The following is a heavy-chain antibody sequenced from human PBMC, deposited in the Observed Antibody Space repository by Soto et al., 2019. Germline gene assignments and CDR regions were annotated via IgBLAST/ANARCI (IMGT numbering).Heavy chain of an antibody. CDR3: ARDIGTVTTALDY. V-gene: IGHV3-74*01. CDR1: GFIFNGYW. CDR2: INVDGSSI. D-gene: IGHD4-17*01. J-gene: IGHJ4*02. Sequence: EVQLVESGGGLVQPGGSLRLSCAASGFIFNGYWMHWVRQAPGKGLVWVSRINVDGSSISYVDSVKGRFTISRDNAKNIVDLQMNSLRVEDTAVYYCARDIGTVTTALDYWGQGTLVIVSS.